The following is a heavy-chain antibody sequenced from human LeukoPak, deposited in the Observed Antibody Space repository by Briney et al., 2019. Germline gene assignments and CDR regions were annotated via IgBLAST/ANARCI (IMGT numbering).Heavy chain of an antibody. CDR3: TADFSHSSAWSFDY. V-gene: IGHV3-15*01. D-gene: IGHD3-22*01. CDR1: GFTFSNAW. CDR2: IRTSSEGEPT. J-gene: IGHJ4*02. Sequence: PGGSLRLSCAASGFTFSNAWLSWVRQAPGKGLEWVGRIRTSSEGEPTDYPGPVKGRFTISRDRSKDTVYLQMNSLKTEDTAVYYCTADFSHSSAWSFDYWGRGTLVTVSS.